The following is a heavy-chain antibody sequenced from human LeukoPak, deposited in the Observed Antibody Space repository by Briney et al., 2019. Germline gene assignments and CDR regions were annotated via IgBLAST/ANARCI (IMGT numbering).Heavy chain of an antibody. CDR1: GFTFDDYA. Sequence: GGSLRLSCAASGFTFDDYAMHWVRQAPGKGLEWVSGISWNSGSIGYADSVKGRFTISRDNAKNSLYLQMNSLRAEDTALYYCARGPVAGTSPYFDYWGQGTLVTVSS. CDR2: ISWNSGSI. CDR3: ARGPVAGTSPYFDY. V-gene: IGHV3-9*01. J-gene: IGHJ4*02. D-gene: IGHD6-19*01.